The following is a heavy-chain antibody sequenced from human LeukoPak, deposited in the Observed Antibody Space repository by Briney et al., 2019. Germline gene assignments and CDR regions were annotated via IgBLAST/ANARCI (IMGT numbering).Heavy chain of an antibody. V-gene: IGHV3-23*01. J-gene: IGHJ4*02. D-gene: IGHD1-26*01. CDR3: AKDLFSGSYEAYFDY. Sequence: GGSLRLSCAAYGFTFSSYAMNWVRQAPGKGLEWVSGISVSGDNAYYADSVKGRFTISRDNSKNTLYLQMNSLRAEDTAIYYCAKDLFSGSYEAYFDYWGQGTLVTVSS. CDR2: ISVSGDNA. CDR1: GFTFSSYA.